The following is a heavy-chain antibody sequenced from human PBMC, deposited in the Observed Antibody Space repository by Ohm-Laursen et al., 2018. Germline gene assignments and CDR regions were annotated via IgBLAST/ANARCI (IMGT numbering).Heavy chain of an antibody. V-gene: IGHV4-59*08. J-gene: IGHJ5*02. D-gene: IGHD2-8*01. CDR1: GGSISSYY. CDR2: IYYSGST. Sequence: GTLSLTCSVSGGSISSYYWSWIRQPPGKGLEWIGYIYYSGSTNYNPSLKSRVTISVDTSKNQFSLKLNSVTAADTAVYYCARLGYCTNGVCYNGFDPWGQGTLVTVSS. CDR3: ARLGYCTNGVCYNGFDP.